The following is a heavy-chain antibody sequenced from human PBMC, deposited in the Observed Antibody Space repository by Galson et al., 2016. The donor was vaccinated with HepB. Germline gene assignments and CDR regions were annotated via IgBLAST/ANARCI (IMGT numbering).Heavy chain of an antibody. J-gene: IGHJ4*02. CDR2: ISFDGGHK. CDR3: AAASNSGTFYYFDY. Sequence: SLRLSCAASGIAFSNHPMHWVRQTPGMGLEWLALISFDGGHKYYSDSVKGRFTIARDNSKNTVFLQLNSLRTEDTALYYCAAASNSGTFYYFDYWGQGTLVTVSS. D-gene: IGHD1-26*01. CDR1: GIAFSNHP. V-gene: IGHV3-30*04.